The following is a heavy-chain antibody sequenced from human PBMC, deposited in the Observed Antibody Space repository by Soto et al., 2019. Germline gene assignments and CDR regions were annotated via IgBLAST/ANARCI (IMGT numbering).Heavy chain of an antibody. J-gene: IGHJ1*01. D-gene: IGHD6-19*01. Sequence: EVQLVESGGGFVQPGRSLRLSCAASGFSFDDHGMHWVRQAPGKGLEWVSGISWNSGNIGYAVSVKGRFTVSRDNAKKSLYLQMNSLRPEDTAFYYCAKDNSGWFGYFQHWGQGTLVTVSS. CDR2: ISWNSGNI. CDR3: AKDNSGWFGYFQH. V-gene: IGHV3-9*01. CDR1: GFSFDDHG.